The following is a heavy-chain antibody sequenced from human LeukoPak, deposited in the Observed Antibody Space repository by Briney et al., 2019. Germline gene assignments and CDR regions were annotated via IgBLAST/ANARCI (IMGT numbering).Heavy chain of an antibody. V-gene: IGHV1-3*01. Sequence: ASVKVSCKASGYTFTSYAMHWVRQAPGQRLEWMGWINAGNGNTKYSQKFQGRVTTTRDTSASTAYMELSSLRSEDTAVYYCARDHGWYLDLYYFDYWGQGTLVTVSS. CDR2: INAGNGNT. CDR1: GYTFTSYA. J-gene: IGHJ4*02. D-gene: IGHD6-19*01. CDR3: ARDHGWYLDLYYFDY.